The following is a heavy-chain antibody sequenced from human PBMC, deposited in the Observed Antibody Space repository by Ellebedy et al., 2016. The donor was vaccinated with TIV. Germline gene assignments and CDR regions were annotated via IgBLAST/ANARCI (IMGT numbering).Heavy chain of an antibody. CDR2: VNQNEREK. CDR3: ARDVAPVGQVTFDC. J-gene: IGHJ4*02. V-gene: IGHV3-7*03. CDR1: GFTFSHYW. Sequence: GESLKISCAASGFTFSHYWMSWVRQAPGRGLEWVANVNQNEREKYYVDAVKGRFTISRDNSKNSVYLQMNSLRAEDTAMYYCARDVAPVGQVTFDCWGQGTLVTVSS. D-gene: IGHD2-21*02.